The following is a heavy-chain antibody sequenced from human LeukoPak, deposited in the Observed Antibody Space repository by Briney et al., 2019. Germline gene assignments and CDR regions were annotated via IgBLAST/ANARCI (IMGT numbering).Heavy chain of an antibody. CDR2: IYTSGST. Sequence: NPSQSLSLTCTVSGGSISSGSYYWSWIRQPAGKGLEWIGLIYTSGSTNYNPSLKSRVTISVDTSKNQFSLKLSSVTAADTAVYYCARQGRLSVVVSAASSVYYAFDIWGQGTMVTVSS. CDR3: ARQGRLSVVVSAASSVYYAFDI. J-gene: IGHJ3*02. D-gene: IGHD2-2*01. V-gene: IGHV4-61*02. CDR1: GGSISSGSYY.